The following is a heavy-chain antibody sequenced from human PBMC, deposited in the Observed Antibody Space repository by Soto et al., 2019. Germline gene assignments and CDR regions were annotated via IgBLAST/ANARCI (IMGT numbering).Heavy chain of an antibody. CDR2: ISYDGSNK. D-gene: IGHD5-18*01. V-gene: IGHV3-30-3*01. CDR1: GFTFSSYA. Sequence: QVQLVESGGGVVQPGRSLRLSCAASGFTFSSYAMHWVRQAPGKGLEWVAVISYDGSNKYYADSVKGRFTISRDNSNNTLYLQMNSLRAEDTAVYYCARVVQPWLPADYWGQGTLVTVSS. J-gene: IGHJ4*02. CDR3: ARVVQPWLPADY.